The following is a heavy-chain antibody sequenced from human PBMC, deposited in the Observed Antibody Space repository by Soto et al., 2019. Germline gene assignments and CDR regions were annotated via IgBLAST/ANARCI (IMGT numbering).Heavy chain of an antibody. J-gene: IGHJ4*02. CDR2: ISGGGDTT. CDR3: AKGRGGSGSLTPRVDF. Sequence: VQLLESGGGLVQPGGSLRLSCAASGFTFNNYAMTWVRQAPGKGLEWVSAISGGGDTTSYADSVKGRFTVSIDVSKTTLYLQMSSLRAEDTALYYCAKGRGGSGSLTPRVDFWGQGTLVTVSS. CDR1: GFTFNNYA. D-gene: IGHD3-10*01. V-gene: IGHV3-23*01.